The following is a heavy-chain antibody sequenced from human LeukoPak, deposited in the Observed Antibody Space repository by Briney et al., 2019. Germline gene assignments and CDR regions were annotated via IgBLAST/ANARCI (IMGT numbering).Heavy chain of an antibody. CDR3: ARGGKYYYDSSGSFYYYYMDV. J-gene: IGHJ6*03. Sequence: GGSLRLSCAASGFTFSSYAMSWVRQAPGKGLEWVSAISGSGGSTYYADSVKGRFTISRDNSKNTVYLQMNSLRAEDTAVYYCARGGKYYYDSSGSFYYYYMDVWGKGTTVTISS. D-gene: IGHD3-22*01. V-gene: IGHV3-23*01. CDR2: ISGSGGST. CDR1: GFTFSSYA.